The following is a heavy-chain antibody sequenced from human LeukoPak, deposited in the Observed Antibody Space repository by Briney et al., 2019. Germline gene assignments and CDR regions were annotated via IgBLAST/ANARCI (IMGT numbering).Heavy chain of an antibody. CDR1: GFTFSSYA. J-gene: IGHJ3*02. D-gene: IGHD3-22*01. CDR3: AKLPRDLDSSGYYEGSGAFDI. Sequence: PGGSLRLSCATSGFTFSSYAMSWVRQAPGKGLEWVSAISGGGGSTYYADSVKGRFTISRDNSKNTLYLQMNSLRAEDTAVYYCAKLPRDLDSSGYYEGSGAFDIWGQGTMVTVSS. CDR2: ISGGGGST. V-gene: IGHV3-23*01.